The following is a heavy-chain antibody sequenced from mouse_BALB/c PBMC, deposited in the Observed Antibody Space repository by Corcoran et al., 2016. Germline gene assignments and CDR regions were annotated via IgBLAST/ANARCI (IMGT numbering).Heavy chain of an antibody. D-gene: IGHD2-1*01. J-gene: IGHJ1*01. CDR1: GYTFTNYG. Sequence: QIQLVQSGPELKKPGETVKISCKASGYTFTNYGMNWVKQAPGKGLKWMGWINTYTGEPTYADDFKGRFAFSLETSASTAYLQINNLKNEDTATYFCARRGYGNYGYFDVWGAGTTVTVS. CDR2: INTYTGEP. CDR3: ARRGYGNYGYFDV. V-gene: IGHV9-3-1*01.